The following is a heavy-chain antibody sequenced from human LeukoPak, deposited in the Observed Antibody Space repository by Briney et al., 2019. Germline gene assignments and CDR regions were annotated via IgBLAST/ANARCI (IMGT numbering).Heavy chain of an antibody. V-gene: IGHV3-21*01. Sequence: PGGSLRLSCAASGFTFSGYSMNWVRQAPGKGLEWVSAISSSSSYIYYADSVKGRFSTSRDNAKNSLYLQMNSLRAEDTAVYYCARGAAAGQDYWGQGTLVTVSS. D-gene: IGHD6-13*01. CDR2: ISSSSSYI. CDR3: ARGAAAGQDY. CDR1: GFTFSGYS. J-gene: IGHJ4*02.